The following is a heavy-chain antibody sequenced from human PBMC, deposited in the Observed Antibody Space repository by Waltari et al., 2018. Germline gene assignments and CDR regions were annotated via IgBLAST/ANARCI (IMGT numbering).Heavy chain of an antibody. Sequence: QVQLQQWGAGLLKPSETLSLTCAVYGGSFSGYYWSWIRQPPGKGLEWIGEIKHSGSTNYNPSLKSRVTISVDTSKNQFSLKLSSVTAADTAVYYCAGGQRIGGGDDAFDIWGQGTMVTVSS. CDR1: GGSFSGYY. D-gene: IGHD3-10*01. V-gene: IGHV4-34*01. CDR3: AGGQRIGGGDDAFDI. CDR2: IKHSGST. J-gene: IGHJ3*02.